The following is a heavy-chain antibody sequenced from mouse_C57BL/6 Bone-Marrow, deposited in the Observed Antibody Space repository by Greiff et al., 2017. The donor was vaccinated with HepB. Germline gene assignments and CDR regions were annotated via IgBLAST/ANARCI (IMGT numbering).Heavy chain of an antibody. J-gene: IGHJ1*03. Sequence: VQLQQSGPELVKPGASVKISCKASGYTFTDYYINWVKQRPGQGLEWIGWIFPGSGSTYYNEKFKGKATLTVDKSSSTAYMLLSSLTSEDSAVYFCARWEVLRPWYFDVWGTGTTVTVSS. V-gene: IGHV1-75*01. CDR2: IFPGSGST. CDR1: GYTFTDYY. CDR3: ARWEVLRPWYFDV. D-gene: IGHD1-2*01.